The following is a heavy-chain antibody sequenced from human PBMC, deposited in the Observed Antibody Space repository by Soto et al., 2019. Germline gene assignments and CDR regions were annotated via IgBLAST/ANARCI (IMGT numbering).Heavy chain of an antibody. CDR1: GFTFSTYG. J-gene: IGHJ6*02. CDR2: IWHDGSKK. V-gene: IGHV3-33*01. CDR3: ARDLDTALGYYYYYGMDV. Sequence: QVQLVESGGGVVQPGRSLRLSCAASGFTFSTYGMHWVRQAPGKGLEWVALIWHDGSKKYFADSVRGRFTISRDNSKNTHYLQMNSLRAEDTAVHYCARDLDTALGYYYYYGMDVWGQGTTVTVSS. D-gene: IGHD5-18*01.